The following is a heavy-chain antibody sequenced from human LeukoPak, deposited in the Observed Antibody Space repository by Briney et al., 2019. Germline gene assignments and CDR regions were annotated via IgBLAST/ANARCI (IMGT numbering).Heavy chain of an antibody. D-gene: IGHD5-24*01. V-gene: IGHV4-39*01. Sequence: SETLSLTCTVSGGSISSSSYYWGWIRQPPGKGLEWIGSIYYSGSSFDNPALKSRVTISVDTSKNHFSLKLSSVTAADTAVYYCARHRSGWLQSSFDYWGQGTLVTVSS. CDR3: ARHRSGWLQSSFDY. CDR1: GGSISSSSYY. J-gene: IGHJ4*02. CDR2: IYYSGSS.